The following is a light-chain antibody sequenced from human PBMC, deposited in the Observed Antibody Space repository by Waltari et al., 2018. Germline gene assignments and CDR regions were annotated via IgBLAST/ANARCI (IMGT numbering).Light chain of an antibody. CDR3: SSYTRTTALYV. CDR1: TSDVRSYHY. CDR2: EVT. V-gene: IGLV2-14*03. Sequence: GQSTTIPCTGTTSDVRSYHYVSWYRQHPGKAPKLLIFEVTDRPSGVSSRFSGPKSGNTASLTNSGRQAEDEADYYCSSYTRTTALYVVGTGTEVTVL. J-gene: IGLJ1*01.